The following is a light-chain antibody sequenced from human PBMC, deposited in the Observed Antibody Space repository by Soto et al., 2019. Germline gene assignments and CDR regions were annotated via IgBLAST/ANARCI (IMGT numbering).Light chain of an antibody. V-gene: IGKV3-15*01. CDR3: QQYNNWPSWT. Sequence: EIVMAQSPGTLSLSPGERATLSCRAGQSVSSSNLAWYQQKPGQAPSLLIYGASTRATGIPARFSGSGSGTEFTLTISSLQSEDFAVYYCQQYNNWPSWTFGQGTKVDIK. CDR1: QSVSSSN. J-gene: IGKJ1*01. CDR2: GAS.